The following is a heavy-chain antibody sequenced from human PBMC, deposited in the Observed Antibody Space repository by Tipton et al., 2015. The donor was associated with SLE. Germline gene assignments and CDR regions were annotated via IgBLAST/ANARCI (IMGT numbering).Heavy chain of an antibody. Sequence: TLSLTCTVSGDSISSGSYYWSWIRQPAGKGLEWIGRIYTSGSTNHNPSLKSRVTISVDTSKNQFSLKLSSVTAADTAVYYCASGAVVSPFDYWGQGTLVTVSS. CDR1: GDSISSGSYY. CDR2: IYTSGST. D-gene: IGHD4-23*01. CDR3: ASGAVVSPFDY. J-gene: IGHJ4*02. V-gene: IGHV4-61*02.